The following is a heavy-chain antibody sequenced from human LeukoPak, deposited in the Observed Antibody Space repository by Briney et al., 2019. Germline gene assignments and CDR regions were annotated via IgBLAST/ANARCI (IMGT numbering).Heavy chain of an antibody. CDR3: TTDLGVVVVKGS. D-gene: IGHD3-22*01. CDR2: ISRSGSTK. J-gene: IGHJ4*02. Sequence: GGSLRLSCAASGFTFSDYNMRWIRQAPGKGLEWVSSISRSGSTKYYADSVKGRFTISRDNAKNSLFLQMNSLRAEDTAVYYCTTDLGVVVVKGSWGQGTLVTVSS. CDR1: GFTFSDYN. V-gene: IGHV3-11*01.